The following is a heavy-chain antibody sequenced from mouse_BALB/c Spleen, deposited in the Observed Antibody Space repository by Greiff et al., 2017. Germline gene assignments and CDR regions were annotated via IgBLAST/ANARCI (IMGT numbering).Heavy chain of an antibody. CDR1: GFNIKDTY. J-gene: IGHJ3*01. CDR2: IDPANGNT. CDR3: ARGMDGNWFAY. V-gene: IGHV14-3*02. Sequence: VQLKESGAELVKPGASVKLSCTASGFNIKDTYMHWVKQRPEQGLEWIGRIDPANGNTKYDPKFQGKATITADTSSNTAYLQLSSLTSEDTAVYYCARGMDGNWFAYWGQGTLVTVAA. D-gene: IGHD2-1*01.